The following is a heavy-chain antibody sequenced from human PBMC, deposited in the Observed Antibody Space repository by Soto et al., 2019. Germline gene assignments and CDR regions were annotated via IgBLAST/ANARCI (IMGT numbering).Heavy chain of an antibody. CDR2: IIPIFGTA. V-gene: IGHV1-69*01. Sequence: QVQLVQSGAAVKKPGSSVKVSCKASGGTLSSYAISWVRQAPGQGLEWMGGIIPIFGTANYAQKFQGRVTXXXXXXXXXXXXXXXXXXXXXXXXXXXXXXXXXXXXXXXXPGEYWGQGTLVTVSS. J-gene: IGHJ4*02. CDR3: XXXXXXXXXXXXXPGEY. CDR1: GGTLSSYA.